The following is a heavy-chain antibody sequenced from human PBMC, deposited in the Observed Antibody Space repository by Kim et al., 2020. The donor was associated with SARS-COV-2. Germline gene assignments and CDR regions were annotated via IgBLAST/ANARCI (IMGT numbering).Heavy chain of an antibody. V-gene: IGHV3-48*03. CDR2: TI. J-gene: IGHJ3*01. Sequence: TIYTAYAGTGRFIVSRDNAKNSVYLQMDSLRDEDTAVYYCARDYGFAFDLWGQGTLVTVSS. D-gene: IGHD3-10*01. CDR3: ARDYGFAFDL.